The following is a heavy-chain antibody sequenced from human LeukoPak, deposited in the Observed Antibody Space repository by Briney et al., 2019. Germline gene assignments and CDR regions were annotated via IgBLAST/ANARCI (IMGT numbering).Heavy chain of an antibody. CDR2: INHSGST. CDR3: ATNTRYFDWLPDY. CDR1: GGPFNGYY. V-gene: IGHV4-34*01. J-gene: IGHJ4*02. D-gene: IGHD3-9*01. Sequence: SETLSLTCAVYGGPFNGYYWSWIRQPPGKGLEWIGEINHSGSTTYNPSLKSRVAISVDTSKKQFSLKLTSVTAADTAVYYCATNTRYFDWLPDYWGQGTVVTVSS.